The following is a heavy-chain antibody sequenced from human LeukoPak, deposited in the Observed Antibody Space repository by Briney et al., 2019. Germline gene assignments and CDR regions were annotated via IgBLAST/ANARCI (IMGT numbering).Heavy chain of an antibody. D-gene: IGHD6-19*01. J-gene: IGHJ2*01. CDR3: ARPYYSSGFFEGDWYFDL. CDR2: MSPNSGTT. V-gene: IGHV1-8*01. Sequence: ASVKVSCKASGYTFTSYDINWVRHATGQGLEWMGWMSPNSGTTAYAQKFQGRVTMTRNTSINTAYLKLSSLGSEDTAVYFCARPYYSSGFFEGDWYFDLWGRGTLVTVSS. CDR1: GYTFTSYD.